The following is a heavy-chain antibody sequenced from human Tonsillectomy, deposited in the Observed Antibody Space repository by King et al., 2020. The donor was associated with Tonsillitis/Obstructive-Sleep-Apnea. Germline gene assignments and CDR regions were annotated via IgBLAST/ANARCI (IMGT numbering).Heavy chain of an antibody. CDR2: ISYDETNK. CDR3: ARDPQNYSGSGTFYNVHLDS. CDR1: GFTFSYYD. Sequence: QLVQSGGGVVQPGRSLRLSCAASGFTFSYYDMHWVRQAPGKGLEWVAVISYDETNKYYADSVKGRFTITRDNSKNTLYLQMNSLGTEDTAVYYCARDPQNYSGSGTFYNVHLDSWGQGTLVSVSS. J-gene: IGHJ4*02. V-gene: IGHV3-30*04. D-gene: IGHD3-10*01.